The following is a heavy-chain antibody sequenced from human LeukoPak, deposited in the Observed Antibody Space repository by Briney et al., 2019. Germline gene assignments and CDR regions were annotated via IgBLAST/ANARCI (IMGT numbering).Heavy chain of an antibody. J-gene: IGHJ5*02. D-gene: IGHD6-13*01. CDR2: IYTSGST. CDR1: GGSISSYY. Sequence: SETLSLTCTVSGGSISSYYWSWIRQPPGKGLEWIGYIYTSGSTNYNPSLKSRVTISVDTSKNQFSLKLSSVTAADTAVYYCARYSSSSNWFDPWGQGTLVTVSS. V-gene: IGHV4-4*09. CDR3: ARYSSSSNWFDP.